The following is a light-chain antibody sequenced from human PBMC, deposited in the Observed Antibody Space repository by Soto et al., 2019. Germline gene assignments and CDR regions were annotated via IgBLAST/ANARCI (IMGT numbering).Light chain of an antibody. Sequence: EIVLTQSPGTLSLSPGERATLSCRASQSVSYSYLAWYQQKPGQAPRLLIYGASSRATGIPDRFSGSGSGTDFTLTISRLEPEDFAVYYCQQYVTSPLTFGRGTKVEIK. CDR3: QQYVTSPLT. CDR2: GAS. J-gene: IGKJ4*01. CDR1: QSVSYSY. V-gene: IGKV3-20*01.